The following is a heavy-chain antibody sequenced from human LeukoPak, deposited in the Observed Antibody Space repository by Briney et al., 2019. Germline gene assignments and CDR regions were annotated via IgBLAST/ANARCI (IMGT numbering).Heavy chain of an antibody. J-gene: IGHJ6*03. Sequence: GGTLRLSCAASGFTISNAWMSWVRQPPGKGLEWVGRIKSKTDGGTTHYAEPVKGEFTISRDDSKNTLYLQMNSLNTEDPAVYYCTTAPLYYYDSSGYWAPYYYYYYMDVWGKGTTVTVSS. CDR3: TTAPLYYYDSSGYWAPYYYYYYMDV. D-gene: IGHD3-22*01. CDR2: IKSKTDGGTT. V-gene: IGHV3-15*01. CDR1: GFTISNAW.